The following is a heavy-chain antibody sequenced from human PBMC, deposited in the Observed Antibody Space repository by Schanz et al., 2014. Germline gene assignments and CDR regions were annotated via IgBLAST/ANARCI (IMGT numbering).Heavy chain of an antibody. V-gene: IGHV1-69*04. Sequence: QVQLVQSGAEVKKPGASVKVSCKASGYTFISYGIMWVRQARGQGLEWVGRFIPILDVGNYAQQFQGRVTFTADKSTSTAYMELSSLRYEDTALYYCARGTMPGTFDIWGQGTMVTVSS. D-gene: IGHD2-2*01. CDR2: FIPILDVG. CDR1: GYTFISYG. J-gene: IGHJ3*02. CDR3: ARGTMPGTFDI.